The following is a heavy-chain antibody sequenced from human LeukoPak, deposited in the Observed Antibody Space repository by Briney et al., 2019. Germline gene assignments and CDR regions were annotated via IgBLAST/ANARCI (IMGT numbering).Heavy chain of an antibody. CDR2: IYYSGST. V-gene: IGHV4-31*03. D-gene: IGHD6-13*01. CDR3: ARIRAAAGSYYYYYYMDV. Sequence: SETLSLTCTVSGGSISSGGYYWSWIRQHPGKGLEWIGYIYYSGSTYYNPSLKSRVTISVDTSKNQFSLKLSSVTAADTAVYYCARIRAAAGSYYYYYYMDVWGKGTTVTVSS. CDR1: GGSISSGGYY. J-gene: IGHJ6*03.